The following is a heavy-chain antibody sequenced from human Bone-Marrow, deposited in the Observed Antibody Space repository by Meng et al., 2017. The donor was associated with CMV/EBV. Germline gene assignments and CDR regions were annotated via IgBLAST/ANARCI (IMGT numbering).Heavy chain of an antibody. CDR2: IIPILGIA. J-gene: IGHJ4*02. CDR3: ASHPRQRAPYDY. Sequence: SVKVSCKASGYSFTGFDIYWVRQVAGPGLEWMGRIIPILGIANYAQKFQGRVTITADTSTSTAYMELNSLRSEDTAVYYCASHPRQRAPYDYWGQGTLVTVSS. V-gene: IGHV1-69*04. CDR1: GYSFTGFD. D-gene: IGHD6-25*01.